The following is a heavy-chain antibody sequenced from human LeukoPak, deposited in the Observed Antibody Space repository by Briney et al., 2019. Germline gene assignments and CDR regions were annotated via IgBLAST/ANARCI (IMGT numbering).Heavy chain of an antibody. J-gene: IGHJ4*02. D-gene: IGHD5-18*01. CDR3: ANTGYSYGLVTFLDY. Sequence: GRSLRLSCAASGFTFSSYGMHWVRQAPGKGLEWVAVISYDGSNKYYADSVKGRFTISRDNSKNTLYLQMNSLRAEGTAVYYCANTGYSYGLVTFLDYWGQGTLVTVSS. V-gene: IGHV3-30*18. CDR2: ISYDGSNK. CDR1: GFTFSSYG.